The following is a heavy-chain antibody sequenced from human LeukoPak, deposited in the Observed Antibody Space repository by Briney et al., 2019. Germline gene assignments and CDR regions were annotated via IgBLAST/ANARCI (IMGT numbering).Heavy chain of an antibody. Sequence: PSETLSLTCTVSGYSISSGYYWGWIRQPPGKGLEWIGSIYHSGSIYYNPSLKSRVTISVDTSKNQFSLKLSSVTAADTAVYYCARGGVVGATKFDYWGQGTLVTVSS. D-gene: IGHD1-26*01. J-gene: IGHJ4*02. CDR2: IYHSGSI. CDR3: ARGGVVGATKFDY. CDR1: GYSISSGYY. V-gene: IGHV4-38-2*02.